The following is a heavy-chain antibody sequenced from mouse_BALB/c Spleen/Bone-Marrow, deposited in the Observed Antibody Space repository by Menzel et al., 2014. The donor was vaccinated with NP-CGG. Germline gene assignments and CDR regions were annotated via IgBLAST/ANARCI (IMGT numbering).Heavy chain of an antibody. V-gene: IGHV2-6-7*01. CDR3: ARELGHYAMDY. J-gene: IGHJ4*01. Sequence: VQRVESGPGLVAPSQSLSITCTVSGFSLTGYGVNWVRRPPGKGLEWLGMIWGDGSADYNSALKSRLSISKDNSKSQVFLKMNSLQTDDTARYYCARELGHYAMDYWGQGTSVTVSS. CDR2: IWGDGSA. D-gene: IGHD4-1*01. CDR1: GFSLTGYG.